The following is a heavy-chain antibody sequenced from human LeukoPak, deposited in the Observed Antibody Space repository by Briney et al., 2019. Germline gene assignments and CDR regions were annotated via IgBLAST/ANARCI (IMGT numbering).Heavy chain of an antibody. V-gene: IGHV3-21*01. CDR3: ARVEMATIASY. J-gene: IGHJ4*02. CDR2: ISSSSYI. CDR1: GFTFSSYS. D-gene: IGHD5-24*01. Sequence: GGSLRLSCAASGFTFSSYSMNWVRQALGKGLEWVSSISSSSYIYYADSVKGRFTISRDNAKNSLYLQMNSLRAEDTAVYYCARVEMATIASYWGQGTLVTVSS.